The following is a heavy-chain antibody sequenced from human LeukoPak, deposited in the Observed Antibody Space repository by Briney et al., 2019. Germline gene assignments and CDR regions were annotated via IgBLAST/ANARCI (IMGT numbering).Heavy chain of an antibody. D-gene: IGHD1-26*01. CDR3: ASGRWEPYDAFDI. J-gene: IGHJ3*02. CDR2: INPHSGGT. CDR1: GYTFTGYY. V-gene: IGHV1-2*02. Sequence: AASVTVSCKASGYTFTGYYMHWVRQAPGQGLEWMGWINPHSGGTNYAQKFQGRVTMTRDTSISTAYMELSRLRSDDTALYHCASGRWEPYDAFDIWGQGTMVTVSS.